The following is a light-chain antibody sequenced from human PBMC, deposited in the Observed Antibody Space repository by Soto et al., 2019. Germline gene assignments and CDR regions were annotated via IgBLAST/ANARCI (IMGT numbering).Light chain of an antibody. J-gene: IGKJ4*01. Sequence: VLTQSPGTLSLSPGERATLSCWASQSVSSSSLAWYQQKPGQAPRLLIYGASSRATGIPDRFSGSGAGKDFAITISRLEPEDFAVHYCHQYDSSPLTFGGGTKVEIK. CDR3: HQYDSSPLT. CDR2: GAS. V-gene: IGKV3-20*01. CDR1: QSVSSSS.